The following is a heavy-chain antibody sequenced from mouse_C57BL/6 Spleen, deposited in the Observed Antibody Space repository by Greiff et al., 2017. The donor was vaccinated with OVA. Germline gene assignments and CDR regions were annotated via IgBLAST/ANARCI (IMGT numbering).Heavy chain of an antibody. J-gene: IGHJ3*01. CDR1: GYTFTSYW. CDR3: ARSWDWDVGY. Sequence: QVQLQQPGTELLQPGASVNLSCKSSGYTFTSYWMHWVTQSPGQGLEWIGNINPSNGGTNYNEKFKSKATLTVDKSSSTAYMQLSSLTSEDSAVYYCARSWDWDVGYWGQGTLVTVSA. V-gene: IGHV1-53*01. CDR2: INPSNGGT. D-gene: IGHD4-1*01.